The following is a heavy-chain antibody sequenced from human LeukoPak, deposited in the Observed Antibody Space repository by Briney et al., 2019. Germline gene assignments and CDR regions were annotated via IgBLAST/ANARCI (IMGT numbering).Heavy chain of an antibody. CDR3: ARDLSGPNWFDP. Sequence: GRSLRLSCAASGFTFSSSPMHWVRQAPGMGLEWVSVISYDGSNKYYADSVKGRFTISRDNSKNTLYLQMNSLRAEDTAVYYCARDLSGPNWFDPWGQGTLVTVSS. V-gene: IGHV3-30-3*01. D-gene: IGHD6-19*01. CDR1: GFTFSSSP. CDR2: ISYDGSNK. J-gene: IGHJ5*02.